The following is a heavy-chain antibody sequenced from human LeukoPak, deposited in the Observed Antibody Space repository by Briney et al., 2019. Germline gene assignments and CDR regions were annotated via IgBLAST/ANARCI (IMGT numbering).Heavy chain of an antibody. V-gene: IGHV1-8*01. D-gene: IGHD2-15*01. Sequence: ASVKVSCKASGYTFTSYDINWVRQATGQGLEWMGWMNPNSGNTGYAQKFQGRVTMTRNTSISTAYMELSSLRSEDTAVYYCASEEVVVASYGMDVWGQGTTVTVSS. CDR1: GYTFTSYD. CDR2: MNPNSGNT. J-gene: IGHJ6*02. CDR3: ASEEVVVASYGMDV.